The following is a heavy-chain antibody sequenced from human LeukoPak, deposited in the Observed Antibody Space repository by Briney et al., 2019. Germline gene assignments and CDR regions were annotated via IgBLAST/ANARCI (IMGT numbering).Heavy chain of an antibody. CDR1: GGSFSGYY. CDR2: INHSGST. J-gene: IGHJ5*02. V-gene: IGHV4-34*01. D-gene: IGHD4-17*01. CDR3: AREPFNLPLLTTSRRFWFDP. Sequence: SETLSLTCAVYGGSFSGYYWSWIRQPPGKGLEWIGEINHSGSTNYNPSLKSRVTISVDTSKNQFSLKLSSVTAADTAVYYCAREPFNLPLLTTSRRFWFDPWGQGTLVTVSS.